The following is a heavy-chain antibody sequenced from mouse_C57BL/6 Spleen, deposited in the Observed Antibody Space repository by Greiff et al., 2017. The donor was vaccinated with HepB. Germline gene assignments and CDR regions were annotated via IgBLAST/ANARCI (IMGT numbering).Heavy chain of an antibody. V-gene: IGHV1-26*01. CDR2: INPNNGGT. CDR1: GYTFTDYY. J-gene: IGHJ3*01. Sequence: EVMLQQSGPELVKPGASVKISCKASGYTFTDYYMNWVKQSHGKSLEWIGDINPNNGGTSYNQKFKGKATLTVDKSSSTAYMELRSLTSEDSAVYYCARRRHGSSYEAWFAYWGEGTLVTVSA. D-gene: IGHD1-1*01. CDR3: ARRRHGSSYEAWFAY.